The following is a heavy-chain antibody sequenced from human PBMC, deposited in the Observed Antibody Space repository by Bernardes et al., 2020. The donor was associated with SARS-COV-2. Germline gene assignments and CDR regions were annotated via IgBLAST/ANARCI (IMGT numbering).Heavy chain of an antibody. J-gene: IGHJ4*02. CDR1: GYTFRSYG. Sequence: AGEQVPRKASGYTFRSYGITWVRLAPGQGLEWMGWISPYSGNTTYAQKFQGRVTMTTDTSTNTAYLELRSLRDDDTAVYYCARDPVSTMFAVVVAYSDYWGKGSLVTVSS. D-gene: IGHD3-3*01. CDR3: ARDPVSTMFAVVVAYSDY. V-gene: IGHV1-18*01. CDR2: ISPYSGNT.